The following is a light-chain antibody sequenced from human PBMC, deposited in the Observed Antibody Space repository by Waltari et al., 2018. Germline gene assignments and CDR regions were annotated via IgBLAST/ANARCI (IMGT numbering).Light chain of an antibody. V-gene: IGKV3-20*01. Sequence: EIVLTQSPDTLSLSPGERATLSCRASQGISSRYVAWYQQKPGQAPRLLIYDASSRATGIPGRFSGSGSGTDFTLTISRLEPEDFAVYYCQQYHISPQTFGQGTKVEIK. CDR3: QQYHISPQT. CDR1: QGISSRY. J-gene: IGKJ1*01. CDR2: DAS.